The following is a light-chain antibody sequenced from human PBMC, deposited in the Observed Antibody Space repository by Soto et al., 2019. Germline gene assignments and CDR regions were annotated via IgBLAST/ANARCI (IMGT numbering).Light chain of an antibody. V-gene: IGKV3-15*01. CDR3: QQSYNTPRT. CDR1: QSVGSN. Sequence: EIVLTQSPGTLSLSPGERATLSCRASQSVGSNLAWYQQKPGQTPRVLIYGASTRAIGIPARFSGSGFGTEFTLTITSLQPEDFATYYCQQSYNTPRTFGQGTKVDIK. J-gene: IGKJ1*01. CDR2: GAS.